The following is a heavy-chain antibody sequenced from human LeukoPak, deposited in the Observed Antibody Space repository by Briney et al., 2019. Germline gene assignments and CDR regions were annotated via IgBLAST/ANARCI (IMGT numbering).Heavy chain of an antibody. Sequence: SETLSLTCAVYGGSFSGYYWSWIRQPPGKGLEWIGEINHSGSTNYNPSLKSRVTISVDTSKNQFSLELSSVTAADTAVYYCARPGRWLQFGRAFDIWGQGTMVTVSS. CDR1: GGSFSGYY. D-gene: IGHD5-24*01. CDR2: INHSGST. CDR3: ARPGRWLQFGRAFDI. J-gene: IGHJ3*02. V-gene: IGHV4-34*01.